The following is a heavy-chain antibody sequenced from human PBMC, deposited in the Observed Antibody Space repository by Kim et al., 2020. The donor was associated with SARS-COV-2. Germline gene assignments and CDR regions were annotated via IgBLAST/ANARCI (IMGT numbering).Heavy chain of an antibody. J-gene: IGHJ6*02. Sequence: GGSLRLSCAASGFTFSSCAMHWVRQAPGKGLEWVAVISYDGSNKNYADSVKGRFTISRDNSKNTLYLQMNSLRAEDTALYYCAGDPWSRLRGVTYSCYGMDDWGQGTTVTVSS. V-gene: IGHV3-30-3*01. CDR2: ISYDGSNK. D-gene: IGHD3-10*01. CDR3: AGDPWSRLRGVTYSCYGMDD. CDR1: GFTFSSCA.